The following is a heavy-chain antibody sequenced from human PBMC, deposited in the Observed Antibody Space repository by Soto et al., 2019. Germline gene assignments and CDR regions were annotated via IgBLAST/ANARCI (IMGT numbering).Heavy chain of an antibody. J-gene: IGHJ4*02. D-gene: IGHD7-27*01. Sequence: GPTLGKPTQTLTLTCTFSGFSLSSSGVGVGWVRQPPGKALEWLALIYWDGDRRYSPSLKSRLTITKDTSNNQVALTMTNMDPLDTATYYCTHAWAHWGQGILVTVSS. V-gene: IGHV2-5*02. CDR1: GFSLSSSGVG. CDR3: THAWAH. CDR2: IYWDGDR.